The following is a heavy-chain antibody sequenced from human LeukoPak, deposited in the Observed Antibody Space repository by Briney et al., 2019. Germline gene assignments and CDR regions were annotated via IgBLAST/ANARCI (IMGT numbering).Heavy chain of an antibody. CDR3: ARMYYDILTGTYFDY. J-gene: IGHJ4*02. CDR2: IYYSGST. Sequence: PSETLSLTCTVSGGSISSYYWSWIRQPPGKGLEWIGYIYYSGSTNYNPSLKSRVTISVDTSKNQFSLKLSSVTAADTAVYYCARMYYDILTGTYFDYWGQGTLVTVSS. V-gene: IGHV4-59*01. D-gene: IGHD3-9*01. CDR1: GGSISSYY.